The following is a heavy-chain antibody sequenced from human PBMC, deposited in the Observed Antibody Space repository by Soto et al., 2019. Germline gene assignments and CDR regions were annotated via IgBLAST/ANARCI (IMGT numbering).Heavy chain of an antibody. V-gene: IGHV3-53*05. CDR1: GFTVSSNY. D-gene: IGHD1-7*01. Sequence: QAGGSLRLSCAASGFTVSSNYMSWVRQAPGKGLEWVSVIYSGGSTYYADSVKGRFTISRDNSKNTLSLHLNTLKPEDTAVYHCAKDRVGGTFYTPLGFWGQGTLVTVSS. CDR2: IYSGGST. J-gene: IGHJ4*02. CDR3: AKDRVGGTFYTPLGF.